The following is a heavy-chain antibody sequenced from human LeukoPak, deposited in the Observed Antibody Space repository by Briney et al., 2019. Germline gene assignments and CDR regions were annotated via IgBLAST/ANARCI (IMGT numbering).Heavy chain of an antibody. J-gene: IGHJ4*02. D-gene: IGHD6-6*01. Sequence: ASVKVSCKASGYTFTGYYMHWVRQAPGQGLEWMGWINPNSGGTNYAQKFRGSVTMTRDTSISTAYMELSRLRSDDTAVYYCARDMRIAARMGGYWGQGTLVTVSS. CDR1: GYTFTGYY. CDR2: INPNSGGT. CDR3: ARDMRIAARMGGY. V-gene: IGHV1-2*02.